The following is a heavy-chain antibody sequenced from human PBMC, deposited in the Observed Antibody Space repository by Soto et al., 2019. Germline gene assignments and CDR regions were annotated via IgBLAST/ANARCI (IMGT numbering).Heavy chain of an antibody. Sequence: ASETLSLTCTVSGGSVSNSNYYWGWIRQSPGKGLEWIGSVYYRGRSYSKSSVKSRVTISVDTSKNQFSLKLTSVTAADTDVYYCARGRPQPGIAMVDVWGQGTTVTVSS. D-gene: IGHD6-13*01. CDR1: GGSVSNSNYY. CDR2: VYYRGRS. J-gene: IGHJ6*01. CDR3: ARGRPQPGIAMVDV. V-gene: IGHV4-39*07.